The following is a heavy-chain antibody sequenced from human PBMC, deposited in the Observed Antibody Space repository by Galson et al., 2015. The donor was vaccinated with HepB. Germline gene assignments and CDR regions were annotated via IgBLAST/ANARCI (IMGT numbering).Heavy chain of an antibody. CDR3: ARTSTFTLLRGITTDALDI. V-gene: IGHV4-31*03. Sequence: TLSLTCTVSGGSISNDDAYWSWIRQHPGKGLEWIGYIYYNGSTYYNPSLKRRVTISVDTSKNQFSLKVNSVTAADTAVYYCARTSTFTLLRGITTDALDIWGQGTMVTVSS. CDR1: GGSISNDDAY. J-gene: IGHJ3*02. CDR2: IYYNGST. D-gene: IGHD3-10*01.